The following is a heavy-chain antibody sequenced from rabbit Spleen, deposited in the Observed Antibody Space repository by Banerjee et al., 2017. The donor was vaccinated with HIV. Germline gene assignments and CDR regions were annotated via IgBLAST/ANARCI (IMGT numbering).Heavy chain of an antibody. CDR3: ARDLVGVIGWNFYL. Sequence: QEQLVESGGGLVQPEGSLTLTCTASGFSFSEKEVMCWVRQAPGKGLEWIGCKDSGSGTYYASWVNGRFSISRTSSTTVTLRMTSLTAADTATYFCARDLVGVIGWNFYLWGPGTLVTVS. D-gene: IGHD1-1*01. J-gene: IGHJ4*01. V-gene: IGHV1S45*01. CDR1: GFSFSEKEV. CDR2: KDSGSGT.